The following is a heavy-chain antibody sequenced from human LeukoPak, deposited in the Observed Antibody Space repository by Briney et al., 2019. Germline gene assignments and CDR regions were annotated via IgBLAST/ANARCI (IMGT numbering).Heavy chain of an antibody. V-gene: IGHV3-23*01. CDR1: GSTSTNYA. Sequence: GGSLRLSCAASGSTSTNYAMNWVRQAPGKGLEWVSVLIGSSGSTDYADSVKGRFTISRDTFKNTLFLQMNSLRAEDTAIYYCAKGAYDYIEIGYFDSWGQGTLVTVSS. CDR3: AKGAYDYIEIGYFDS. CDR2: LIGSSGST. D-gene: IGHD5-12*01. J-gene: IGHJ4*02.